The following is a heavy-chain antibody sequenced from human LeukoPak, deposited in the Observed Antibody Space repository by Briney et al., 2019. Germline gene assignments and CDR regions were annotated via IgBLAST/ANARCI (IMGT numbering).Heavy chain of an antibody. CDR2: IKPDSGFT. J-gene: IGHJ4*02. Sequence: ALVKVSCKASGYAFTVRYMHWVRQVPGQGLEWMGFIKPDSGFTNYAEKFQDRVTMSRDTSITTVYMELSSLGSGDTALYYCSTEDKYCKTTTCDDYWGQGTLVTVSS. D-gene: IGHD2/OR15-2a*01. CDR1: GYAFTVRY. CDR3: STEDKYCKTTTCDDY. V-gene: IGHV1-2*02.